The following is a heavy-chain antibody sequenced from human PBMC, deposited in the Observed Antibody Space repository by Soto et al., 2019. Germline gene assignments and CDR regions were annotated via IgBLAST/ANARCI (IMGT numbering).Heavy chain of an antibody. V-gene: IGHV4-38-2*01. CDR3: ARNTSGRNFAY. J-gene: IGHJ4*02. CDR2: IYHSGST. D-gene: IGHD6-19*01. CDR1: NSSINSRYY. Sequence: PSETLSLTCDVSNSSINSRYYWGWIRQTPGKGLEWIASIYHSGSTHYNPSLKSRATISVDTSNNQFSLRLSSVTAADTAIYYCARNTSGRNFAYWRQGTQVTVSS.